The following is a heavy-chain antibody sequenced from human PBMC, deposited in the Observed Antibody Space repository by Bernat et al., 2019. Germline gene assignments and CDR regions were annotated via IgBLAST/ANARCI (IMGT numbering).Heavy chain of an antibody. D-gene: IGHD3-16*01. Sequence: QLQLQESGPGLVKPSETLSLTCTVSGGSISSSSYYWGWIRQPPGKGLEWIGSIYYSGSTYYNTSLKSRVTISVDTSKKQFSLKLSSVTAADTAVYYCANYGVSEHYFDYWGQGTLVTVSS. CDR1: GGSISSSSYY. J-gene: IGHJ4*02. CDR3: ANYGVSEHYFDY. CDR2: IYYSGST. V-gene: IGHV4-39*01.